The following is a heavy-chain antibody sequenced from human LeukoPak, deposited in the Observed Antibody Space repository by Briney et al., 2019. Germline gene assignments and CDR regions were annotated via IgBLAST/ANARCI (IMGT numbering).Heavy chain of an antibody. D-gene: IGHD6-19*01. CDR1: GFTFSSYW. J-gene: IGHJ5*02. V-gene: IGHV3-7*01. CDR2: IKQDGSEK. CDR3: ARLIAVARGGWFDP. Sequence: GGSLRLSCAASGFTFSSYWMSWGRQAPGKGLEWVANIKQDGSEKYYVDSVKGRFTISRDNAKNSLYLQMNSLRAEDTAVYYCARLIAVARGGWFDPWGQGTLVTVSS.